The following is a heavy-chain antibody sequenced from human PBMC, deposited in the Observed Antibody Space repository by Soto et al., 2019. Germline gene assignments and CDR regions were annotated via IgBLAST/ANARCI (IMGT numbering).Heavy chain of an antibody. J-gene: IGHJ4*02. Sequence: ASVKVSCKASGYSFTSYGISWVRQAPGQGLEWMGWISAYNGNTNYAQKLQGRVTMTTDTSTSTAYMELRSLRSGDTAVYYCARDLGTRYYDFWSGYTHWGQGTPVTVSS. D-gene: IGHD3-3*01. CDR1: GYSFTSYG. V-gene: IGHV1-18*01. CDR2: ISAYNGNT. CDR3: ARDLGTRYYDFWSGYTH.